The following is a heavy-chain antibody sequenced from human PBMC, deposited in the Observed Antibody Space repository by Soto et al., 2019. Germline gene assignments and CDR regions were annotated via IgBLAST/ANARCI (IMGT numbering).Heavy chain of an antibody. J-gene: IGHJ5*02. CDR1: GYTFTNFG. V-gene: IGHV1-18*01. CDR3: ARASGSSYWFDP. Sequence: ASVTVSCTASGYTFTNFGISWVRQAPGQGLEWMGWISAYNGNTNYAQKLQGRVTMTTDTSTSTAYMELRSLRSDDTAVYYCARASGSSYWFDPWGQGTLVTVSS. D-gene: IGHD1-26*01. CDR2: ISAYNGNT.